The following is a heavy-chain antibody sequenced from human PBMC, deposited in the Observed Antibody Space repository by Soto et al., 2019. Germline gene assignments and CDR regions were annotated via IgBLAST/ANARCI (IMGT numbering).Heavy chain of an antibody. J-gene: IGHJ4*02. Sequence: EVQLVESGGGLVQPGGSLRLSCVASGFTFSDYWMSWVRQAPGKGLECVANIKTDGSEKYYVDPVKGRFTISRDNAKNSLYLQMNSLRAEDTAVYYCASSMGRGGNDYWGQGTRVAVSS. CDR1: GFTFSDYW. V-gene: IGHV3-7*05. CDR2: IKTDGSEK. CDR3: ASSMGRGGNDY. D-gene: IGHD3-10*01.